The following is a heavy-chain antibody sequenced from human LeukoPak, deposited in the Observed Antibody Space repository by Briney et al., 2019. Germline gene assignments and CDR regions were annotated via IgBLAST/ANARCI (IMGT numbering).Heavy chain of an antibody. CDR2: IRSKANSYAT. Sequence: GGSLKLFCAASGFTFSGSAMQWVRQASGKGLEWVGRIRSKANSYATEYAASVKGRFTIARDDSKNTAYLQMNSLKTEDTAVYYCTRHLETIDIWGQGTMVTVSS. CDR3: TRHLETIDI. V-gene: IGHV3-73*01. CDR1: GFTFSGSA. D-gene: IGHD1-7*01. J-gene: IGHJ3*02.